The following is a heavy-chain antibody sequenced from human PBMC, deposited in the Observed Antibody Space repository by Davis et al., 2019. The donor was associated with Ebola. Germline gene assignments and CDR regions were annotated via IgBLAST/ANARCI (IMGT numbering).Heavy chain of an antibody. Sequence: PGGSLRLSCAASGFTFSSYAMHWVRQAPGKGLEWVAVISYDGSNKYYADSVKGRFTISRDNSKNTLYLQMNSLRAEDTAVYYCARDQVRWELLGGFDYWGQGTLVTVSS. CDR3: ARDQVRWELLGGFDY. J-gene: IGHJ4*02. V-gene: IGHV3-30-3*01. CDR1: GFTFSSYA. CDR2: ISYDGSNK. D-gene: IGHD1-26*01.